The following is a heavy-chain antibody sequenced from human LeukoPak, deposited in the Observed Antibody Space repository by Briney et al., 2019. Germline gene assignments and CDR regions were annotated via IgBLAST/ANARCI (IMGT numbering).Heavy chain of an antibody. CDR3: ARGRPHGNDY. D-gene: IGHD4-23*01. V-gene: IGHV3-74*01. Sequence: GGSLRLSCAASGFTFSSYWMNWVRQAPGKGLVWASRIASDGSSTTYADSVKGRFSISRDNAKNTLYLQMNSLRVKDTAVYYCARGRPHGNDYWGQGTLVTVSS. J-gene: IGHJ4*02. CDR2: IASDGSST. CDR1: GFTFSSYW.